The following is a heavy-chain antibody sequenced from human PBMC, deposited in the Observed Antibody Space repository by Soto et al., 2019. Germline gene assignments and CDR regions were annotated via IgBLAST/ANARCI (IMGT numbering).Heavy chain of an antibody. CDR2: ISACNGNT. D-gene: IGHD5-18*01. Sequence: ASVKVSCKASGYTFTSYGISWVRKAPGQGLEWMGWISACNGNTNYAQKLQGRVTMTTDTSTSTAYMELRSLRSDDTAVYYCARSAMVTGYYYYGMDVWGQGTTVTVSS. CDR3: ARSAMVTGYYYYGMDV. V-gene: IGHV1-18*04. CDR1: GYTFTSYG. J-gene: IGHJ6*02.